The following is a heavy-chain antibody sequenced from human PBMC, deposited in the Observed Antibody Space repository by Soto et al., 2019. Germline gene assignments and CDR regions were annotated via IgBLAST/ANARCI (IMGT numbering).Heavy chain of an antibody. CDR3: ATYPRPYKWTDI. CDR2: IDLIVDTS. V-gene: IGHV1-69*06. J-gene: IGHJ4*02. CDR1: GGALTSYP. D-gene: IGHD1-20*01. Sequence: VRLEQSGAEVKKPGSSVRVSCQASGGALTSYPMHWVRQAPGQGLEWMGVIDLIVDTSNLAENFKTRLTPTADTSTNTVYMDLSSLRSDDTAIYFCATYPRPYKWTDIWGRGTQVTVSS.